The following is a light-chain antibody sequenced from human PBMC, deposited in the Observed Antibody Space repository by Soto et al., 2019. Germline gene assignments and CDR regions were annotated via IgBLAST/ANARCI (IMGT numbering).Light chain of an antibody. CDR1: QSAYSSY. Sequence: VLTQSPGSLSLSRGDRATLSCRSSQSAYSSYLSWYQQKPGQAPRLLIYGASSRATGISDRFSGSGSGTDFTLTISRLEPEDFAVYYCQQYGNSPWTFGLGTKVDI. J-gene: IGKJ1*01. CDR2: GAS. CDR3: QQYGNSPWT. V-gene: IGKV3-20*01.